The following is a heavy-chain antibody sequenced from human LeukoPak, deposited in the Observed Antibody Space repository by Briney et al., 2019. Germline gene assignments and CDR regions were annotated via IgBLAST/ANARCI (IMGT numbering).Heavy chain of an antibody. CDR2: TTPDGRNS. CDR1: GFTFSSYS. J-gene: IGHJ4*02. D-gene: IGHD4-23*01. CDR3: ARDPGGHSQIDF. Sequence: GGSLRLSCAASGFTFSSYSMHWVRQAPGKGPECVAATTPDGRNSYYAYSVKGRFTISRDNSKSTLFLQMNSLRTEDTAIYYCARDPGGHSQIDFWGQGTLVTVSS. V-gene: IGHV3-30*04.